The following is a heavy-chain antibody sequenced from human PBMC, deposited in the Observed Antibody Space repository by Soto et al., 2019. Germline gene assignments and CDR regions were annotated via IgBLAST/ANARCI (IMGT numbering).Heavy chain of an antibody. CDR2: IIPIFGTA. CDR3: ATEGAVVPEAAFDY. Sequence: SVKVSCKASGGTFSSYAISWVRQAPGQGLEWMGGIIPIFGTANYAQKFQGRVTITADESTSTAYMELSSLRSEDTAVYYCATEGAVVPEAAFDYWGQGTLVTVSS. J-gene: IGHJ4*02. V-gene: IGHV1-69*13. D-gene: IGHD2-2*01. CDR1: GGTFSSYA.